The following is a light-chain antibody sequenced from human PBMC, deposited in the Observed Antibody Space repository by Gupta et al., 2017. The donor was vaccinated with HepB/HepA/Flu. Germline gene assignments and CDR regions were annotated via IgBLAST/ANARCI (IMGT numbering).Light chain of an antibody. J-gene: IGLJ3*02. CDR3: AAWDDSLNGWV. CDR1: SSNIGNNA. Sequence: QSVLTQSPSVSEAPRQRVTILCYGSSSNIGNNAVNWYQQLPGKAPKLRLYYDDLPPSGVSDRFSGSKSGTSANLAITGVQAEDEADYYCAAWDDSLNGWVFGGGTKLTVL. CDR2: YDD. V-gene: IGLV1-36*01.